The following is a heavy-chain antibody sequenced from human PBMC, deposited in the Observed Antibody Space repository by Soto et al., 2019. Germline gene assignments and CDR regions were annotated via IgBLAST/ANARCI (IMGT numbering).Heavy chain of an antibody. CDR1: GGSMSSYY. CDR3: ARLGDYYQAFDY. V-gene: IGHV4-59*08. Sequence: SETLSLTCTVSGGSMSSYYWSWFRQPPGKGLEWIGYIYYTGTTNYYPSLKSRATISVDTSRNQFSLNLSSVTAADTAVYYRARLGDYYQAFDYWGQGTLVTVSS. CDR2: IYYTGTT. J-gene: IGHJ4*02. D-gene: IGHD3-22*01.